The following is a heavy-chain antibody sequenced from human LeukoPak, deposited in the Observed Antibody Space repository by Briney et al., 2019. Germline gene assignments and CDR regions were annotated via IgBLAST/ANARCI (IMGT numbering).Heavy chain of an antibody. CDR1: GGSIGTYS. Sequence: SETLSLTCTVSGGSIGTYSWSWIRQPPGKGLEWIGYISFNGRTNYNPSLQRRITMSVNTSKKQFSLKLSSVTAADTAVYYCAREPTLTTFGYWGQGTLVTVSS. J-gene: IGHJ4*02. CDR2: ISFNGRT. V-gene: IGHV4-59*01. CDR3: AREPTLTTFGY. D-gene: IGHD4-17*01.